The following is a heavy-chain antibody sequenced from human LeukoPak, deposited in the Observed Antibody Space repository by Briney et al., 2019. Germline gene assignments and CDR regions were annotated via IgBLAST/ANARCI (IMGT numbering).Heavy chain of an antibody. CDR1: GYGFTSHY. V-gene: IGHV1-46*01. D-gene: IGHD2-8*01. J-gene: IGHJ5*02. Sequence: ASVKVSCKASGYGFTSHYMHWVRQAPGQGLEWMGIINPSGSYTSYAQKFQGRVTMTRDTSTSTVYMELSSLRSDDTAVYYCARGGLIGMRWFDPWGQGTLVTVSS. CDR2: INPSGSYT. CDR3: ARGGLIGMRWFDP.